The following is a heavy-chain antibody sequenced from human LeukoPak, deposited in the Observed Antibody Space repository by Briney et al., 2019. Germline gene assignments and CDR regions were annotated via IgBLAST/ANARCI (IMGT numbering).Heavy chain of an antibody. D-gene: IGHD5-18*01. CDR2: INSDGSIT. J-gene: IGHJ6*02. CDR3: ARDAVDTANAV. V-gene: IGHV3-74*01. Sequence: GGSLRLSCAASGFTFTTYWMHWVRQAPGKGLVWVSHINSDGSITSYADSVKGRFTISRDNAKNTLYLQVNSLRAEDTAVYYCARDAVDTANAVWGQGTTVTVSS. CDR1: GFTFTTYW.